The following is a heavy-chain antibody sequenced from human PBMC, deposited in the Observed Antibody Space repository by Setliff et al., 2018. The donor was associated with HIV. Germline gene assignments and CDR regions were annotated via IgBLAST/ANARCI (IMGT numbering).Heavy chain of an antibody. CDR1: GGSISSHY. V-gene: IGHV4-59*11. J-gene: IGHJ3*01. CDR2: IYYSGST. CDR3: AKEGGLYVGMLIHDAIDL. Sequence: PSETLSLTCTVSGGSISSHYWSWIRQPPGKGLEWIGSIYYSGSTNYNPPLKSRVTLSLDTSKNQFSLKLTSVTAADTAVYYCAKEGGLYVGMLIHDAIDLWGQGTMVTVAS. D-gene: IGHD3-3*01.